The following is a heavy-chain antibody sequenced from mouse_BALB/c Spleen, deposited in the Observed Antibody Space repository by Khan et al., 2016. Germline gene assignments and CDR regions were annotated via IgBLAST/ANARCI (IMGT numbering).Heavy chain of an antibody. V-gene: IGHV1S136*01. J-gene: IGHJ3*01. D-gene: IGHD3-1*01. CDR2: INPYNDGT. CDR3: ARSGFNAWFAY. CDR1: GYTFTSYV. Sequence: EVQLQESGPELVKPGASVKMSCKASGYTFTSYVMHWVKQKPGQGLEWIGYINPYNDGTKYNEKFKGKATLTSDKSSSTAYMELSSLTSEDSAVYYCARSGFNAWFAYWGQGTLVTVSA.